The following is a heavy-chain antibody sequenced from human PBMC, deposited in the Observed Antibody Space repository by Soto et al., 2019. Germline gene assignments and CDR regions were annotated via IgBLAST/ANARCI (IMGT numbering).Heavy chain of an antibody. J-gene: IGHJ4*02. CDR1: GFTFTSSA. D-gene: IGHD3-10*01. CDR3: AADPSEGSGSYDY. CDR2: IVVGSGNT. Sequence: GASVKVSCKASGFTFTSSAVQWVRQARGQRLEWIGWIVVGSGNTNYAQKFQERVTITRDMSTSTAYMELSSLRSEDTAVYYCAADPSEGSGSYDYWGQGTLVTVPQ. V-gene: IGHV1-58*01.